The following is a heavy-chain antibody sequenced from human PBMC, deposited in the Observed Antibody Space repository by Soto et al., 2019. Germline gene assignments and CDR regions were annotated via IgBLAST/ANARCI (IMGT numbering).Heavy chain of an antibody. CDR2: ISIHNGDT. CDR1: GNAFISYG. CDR3: ARDANYAYVSYYFDY. V-gene: IGHV1-18*04. Sequence: GASVNVSCKAPGNAFISYGISWVRQAPGQGLEWIGWISIHNGDTNNAPNLQGRITMTTDTSISTAYMEVSRLRSDDTAVYFCARDANYAYVSYYFDYWRQRALVTVSS. D-gene: IGHD2-21*01. J-gene: IGHJ4*02.